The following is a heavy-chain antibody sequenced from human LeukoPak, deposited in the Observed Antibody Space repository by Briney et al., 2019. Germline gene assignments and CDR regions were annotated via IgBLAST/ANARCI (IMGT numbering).Heavy chain of an antibody. D-gene: IGHD6-19*01. Sequence: APSVKVSCKASGYTFTSYDINWVRQATGQGLEWMGWMNPNSGNTGYAQKFQGRVTMTRNTSISTAYMELSSLRSEDTAVYYCARGSGLVWGRRFDYWGQGTLVTVSS. CDR1: GYTFTSYD. V-gene: IGHV1-8*01. CDR2: MNPNSGNT. CDR3: ARGSGLVWGRRFDY. J-gene: IGHJ4*02.